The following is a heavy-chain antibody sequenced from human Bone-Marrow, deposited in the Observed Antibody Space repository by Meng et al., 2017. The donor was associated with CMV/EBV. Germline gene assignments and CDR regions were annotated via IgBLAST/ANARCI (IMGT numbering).Heavy chain of an antibody. D-gene: IGHD3-10*01. CDR1: GFTFSSYS. V-gene: IGHV3-21*01. J-gene: IGHJ6*02. CDR3: ATGGWDYYGSGSYLSMPYYYYGKDV. Sequence: GESLKISCAASGFTFSSYSMNWVRQAPGKGLEWVSSISSSSSYIYYADSVKGRFTISRDNAKNSLYLQMNSLRAEDTAVYYCATGGWDYYGSGSYLSMPYYYYGKDVWGQGTTVTVSS. CDR2: ISSSSSYI.